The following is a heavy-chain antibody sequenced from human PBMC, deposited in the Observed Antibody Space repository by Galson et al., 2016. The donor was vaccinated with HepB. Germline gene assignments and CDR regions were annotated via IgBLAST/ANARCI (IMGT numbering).Heavy chain of an antibody. CDR1: GGSFNDYS. CDR2: INHSGST. J-gene: IGHJ6*02. CDR3: ARGPTVVRGLIRYYYYYGMDV. Sequence: ETLSLTCVVYGGSFNDYSWSWIRQPPGKGLEWLGEINHSGSTIYNPSLKSRITISVDTSRNQFSLRLSSVTAADTAVYYCARGPTVVRGLIRYYYYYGMDVWGRGTTVTVSS. V-gene: IGHV4-34*01. D-gene: IGHD3-10*01.